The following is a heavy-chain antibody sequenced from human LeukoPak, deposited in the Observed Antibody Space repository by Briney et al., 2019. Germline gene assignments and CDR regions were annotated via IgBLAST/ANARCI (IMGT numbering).Heavy chain of an antibody. CDR2: ISDSGRRT. Sequence: PGGSLRLSCAASGFAFNNYVMNWVRQAPGKGLEWVSSISDSGRRTSYTDSVKGRFVISRDNSKNTLYLQVNSLRADDTAVYYCAKDSTTSGSYYGMDVWGPGTTVTVSS. D-gene: IGHD3-3*01. V-gene: IGHV3-23*01. CDR3: AKDSTTSGSYYGMDV. CDR1: GFAFNNYV. J-gene: IGHJ6*02.